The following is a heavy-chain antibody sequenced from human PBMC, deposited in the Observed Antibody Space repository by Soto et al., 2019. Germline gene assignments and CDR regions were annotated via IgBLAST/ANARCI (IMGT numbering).Heavy chain of an antibody. CDR3: AMNLKSDYNWFDX. V-gene: IGHV1-69*06. Sequence: SLKGSCNASGGTFSSYAISWVRQAPGQGLEWMGVIITIFGTANYAQKFKGRVTITADKSTSTAYMELSSLRSEDTAVYYCAMNLKSDYNWFDXWGQGTLVTVSX. CDR1: GGTFSSYA. CDR2: IITIFGTA. J-gene: IGHJ5*02.